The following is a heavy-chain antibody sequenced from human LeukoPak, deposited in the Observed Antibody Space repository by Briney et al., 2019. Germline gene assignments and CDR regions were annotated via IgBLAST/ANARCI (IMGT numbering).Heavy chain of an antibody. CDR2: ISAYNGNT. J-gene: IGHJ6*03. CDR1: GYTFTSYG. V-gene: IGHV1-18*01. CDR3: ARPFHAYDSSGYRPKFDYYYYMDV. Sequence: ASVKVSCKASGYTFTSYGISWVRQAPGQGLEWMGWISAYNGNTNYAQKLQGRVTMTTDTSTSTAYMELRSLRSDDTAVYYCARPFHAYDSSGYRPKFDYYYYMDVWGKGTTVTISS. D-gene: IGHD3-22*01.